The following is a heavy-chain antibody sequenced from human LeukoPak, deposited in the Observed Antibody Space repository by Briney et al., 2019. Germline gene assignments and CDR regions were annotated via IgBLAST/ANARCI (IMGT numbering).Heavy chain of an antibody. Sequence: GGSLRLSCAASGFTFSSYGMHWVRQAPGKGLEWVAFIRYDGSNKYYADSVKGRFTISRDNSKNTLYLQMNSLRAEDTAVYYCARGTGARLAVFDYWGQGTLVTVSS. D-gene: IGHD3-10*01. CDR3: ARGTGARLAVFDY. CDR1: GFTFSSYG. CDR2: IRYDGSNK. V-gene: IGHV3-30*02. J-gene: IGHJ4*02.